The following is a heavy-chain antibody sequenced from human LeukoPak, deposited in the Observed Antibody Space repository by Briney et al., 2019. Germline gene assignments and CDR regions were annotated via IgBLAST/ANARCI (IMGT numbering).Heavy chain of an antibody. CDR3: AKNSTAAWFDP. CDR1: GYSISSGDY. J-gene: IGHJ5*02. CDR2: IYYSGST. D-gene: IGHD2/OR15-2a*01. V-gene: IGHV4-38-2*01. Sequence: SETLSLTCAVSGYSISSGDYWAWLRQPPGKGLEWIGSIYYSGSTDYNPSLKSRVSISVDTSKNQFSLKLFSVTAADTAVYYCAKNSTAAWFDPWGQGTLVTVSS.